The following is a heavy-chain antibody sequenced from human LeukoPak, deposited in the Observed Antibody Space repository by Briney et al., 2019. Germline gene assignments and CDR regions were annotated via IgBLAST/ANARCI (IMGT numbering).Heavy chain of an antibody. V-gene: IGHV4-30-4*08. CDR2: IYYSGST. CDR3: ASGYDFWSGYYEGIFDI. Sequence: PSETLSLTCTVSGGSISSGDYYWSWIRQPPGNGLEWIGYIYYSGSTYYNPSLKSRVTISVDTSKNQFSLKLSSVTAADTAVYYCASGYDFWSGYYEGIFDIWGQGTMVTVSS. D-gene: IGHD3-3*01. CDR1: GGSISSGDYY. J-gene: IGHJ3*02.